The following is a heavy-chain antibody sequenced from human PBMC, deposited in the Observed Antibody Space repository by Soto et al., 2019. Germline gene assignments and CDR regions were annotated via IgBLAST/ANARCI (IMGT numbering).Heavy chain of an antibody. CDR1: GFTVSSNY. CDR3: ARGMWIQDDYGMDV. V-gene: IGHV3-53*02. CDR2: IYSGGST. D-gene: IGHD5-18*01. Sequence: EVQLVETGGGLIQPGGSLRLSCAASGFTVSSNYMSWVRQAPGKGLEWVSVIYSGGSTYYADSVKGRFTISRDNSKNTLYLQMNSLRAEDTAVYYCARGMWIQDDYGMDVWGQGTTVTVSS. J-gene: IGHJ6*02.